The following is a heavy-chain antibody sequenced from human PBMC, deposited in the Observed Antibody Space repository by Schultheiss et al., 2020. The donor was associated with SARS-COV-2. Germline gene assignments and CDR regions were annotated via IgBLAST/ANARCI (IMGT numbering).Heavy chain of an antibody. CDR1: GFTFSSYA. CDR2: ISGSGGST. V-gene: IGHV3-23*01. D-gene: IGHD5-24*01. J-gene: IGHJ4*02. Sequence: GGSLRLSCAASGFTFSSYAMSWVRQAPGKGLEWVSAISGSGGSTYYADSVKGRFTISRDNSKNTLYLQMNSLRAEDTAVYYCARDLGKRWLQLDYWGQGTLVTVSS. CDR3: ARDLGKRWLQLDY.